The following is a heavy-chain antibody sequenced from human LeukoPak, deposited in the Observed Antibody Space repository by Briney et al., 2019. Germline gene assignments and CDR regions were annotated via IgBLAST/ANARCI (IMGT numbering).Heavy chain of an antibody. J-gene: IGHJ5*02. D-gene: IGHD2-2*01. CDR1: GFTFSSYA. Sequence: GGPLRLSCAASGFTFSSYAMSWVRQAPGKGVEGVSAVSASGGTTYYADPVKGRFTISRDNSKNTLHLQMNSLRAEDTALYHCAKEHREYCSSSSCPNWLDPWGQGTLVTVSS. CDR3: AKEHREYCSSSSCPNWLDP. CDR2: VSASGGTT. V-gene: IGHV3-23*01.